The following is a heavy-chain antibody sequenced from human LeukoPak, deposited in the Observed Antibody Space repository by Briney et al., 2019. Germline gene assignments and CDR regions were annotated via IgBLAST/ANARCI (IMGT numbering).Heavy chain of an antibody. Sequence: PSQTLSLTCTVSGGTVNSGTYYWSWIRQPAGKGLEWIGRIYANGGTNYNPSLKGRLTISIDTSKNQFSLKLRSVTAADTAVYYCARVRWFGELSSHIDYWGQGTLVTVSS. CDR2: IYANGGT. J-gene: IGHJ4*02. V-gene: IGHV4-61*02. CDR1: GGTVNSGTYY. D-gene: IGHD3-10*01. CDR3: ARVRWFGELSSHIDY.